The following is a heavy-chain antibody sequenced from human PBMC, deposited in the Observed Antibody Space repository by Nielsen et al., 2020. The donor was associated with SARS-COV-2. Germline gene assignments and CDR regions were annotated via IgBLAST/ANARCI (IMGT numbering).Heavy chain of an antibody. CDR1: GYTLTELL. Sequence: ASVKVSCKVPGYTLTELLMHWVRQAPGKGLEWMGGFDPEDGETIYAQKFQGRVTMTEDTSTDTAYMELRSLRSDDTAVYYCARGKTDYWGQGTLVTVSS. V-gene: IGHV1-24*01. CDR3: ARGKTDY. J-gene: IGHJ4*02. CDR2: FDPEDGET.